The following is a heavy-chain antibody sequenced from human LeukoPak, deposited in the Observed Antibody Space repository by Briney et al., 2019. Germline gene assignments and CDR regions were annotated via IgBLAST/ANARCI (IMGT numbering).Heavy chain of an antibody. J-gene: IGHJ4*02. V-gene: IGHV3-23*01. CDR1: GCTFSSYG. Sequence: GGSLRLSCAASGCTFSSYGMSWLRQAPGKGLEWVSSISGDGGGTYYADTVKGRFTISRDNSQNTLFLQMNSLRADDTAVYYCAKGGGGYLDYWGQGALVTVSS. CDR2: ISGDGGGT. CDR3: AKGGGGYLDY.